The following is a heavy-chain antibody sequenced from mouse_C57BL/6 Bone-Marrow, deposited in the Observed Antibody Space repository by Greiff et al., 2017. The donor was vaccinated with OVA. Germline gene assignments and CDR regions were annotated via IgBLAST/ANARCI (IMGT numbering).Heavy chain of an antibody. D-gene: IGHD2-5*01. J-gene: IGHJ4*01. V-gene: IGHV1-55*01. CDR2: IYPGSGST. CDR3: ARGGGYYSNYDAMDY. Sequence: QVQLQQPGAELVKPGASVKMSCKASGYTFTSYWITWVKQRPGQGLEWIGDIYPGSGSTNYNEKFKSKATLTVDTSSSTAYMQLSSLTSEDSAVYYCARGGGYYSNYDAMDYWCQGTSVTVSS. CDR1: GYTFTSYW.